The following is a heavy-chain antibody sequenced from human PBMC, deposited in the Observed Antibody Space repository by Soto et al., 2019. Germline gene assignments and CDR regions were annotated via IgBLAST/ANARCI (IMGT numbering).Heavy chain of an antibody. CDR2: IYYSGST. CDR3: ARHRAAAGTEGYNWFDP. CDR1: GGSISSSSYY. J-gene: IGHJ5*02. D-gene: IGHD6-13*01. V-gene: IGHV4-39*01. Sequence: QLQLQESGPGLVKPSETLSLTCTVSGGSISSSSYYWGWIRQPPGKGLEWIGSIYYSGSTYYNPSLKSRVTISVDTSKNQFSLKLSSVTAADTAVYYCARHRAAAGTEGYNWFDPWGQGTLVTVSS.